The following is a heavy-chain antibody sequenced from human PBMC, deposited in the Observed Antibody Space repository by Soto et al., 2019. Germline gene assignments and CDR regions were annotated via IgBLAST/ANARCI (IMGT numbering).Heavy chain of an antibody. CDR1: DGSVSRGGYY. J-gene: IGHJ4*02. CDR3: AREGSYHYFDY. Sequence: QVQLQESGPGLVKPSQTLSLACTVSDGSVSRGGYYWSWLRQSPGKGLEWIGNIYYTGPTSYNPSLKSRVTISLETSKRQFSLRLASVSAADTALYYCAREGSYHYFDYWGQGALVTVSS. CDR2: IYYTGPT. V-gene: IGHV4-31*03. D-gene: IGHD1-26*01.